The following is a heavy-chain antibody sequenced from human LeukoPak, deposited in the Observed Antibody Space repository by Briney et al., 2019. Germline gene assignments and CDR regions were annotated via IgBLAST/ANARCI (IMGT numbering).Heavy chain of an antibody. J-gene: IGHJ4*02. V-gene: IGHV1-2*02. CDR3: ARDRPYYYDSSGYYSYYFDY. D-gene: IGHD3-22*01. CDR2: INPNSGGT. CDR1: GYTFTGYY. Sequence: ASVKVSCKASGYTFTGYYMHWVRQAPGQGLEWMGWINPNSGGTNYAQKFQGRVTMTRDTSISTAYMELSRLRSDDTAVYYCARDRPYYYDSSGYYSYYFDYWGQGTLVTASS.